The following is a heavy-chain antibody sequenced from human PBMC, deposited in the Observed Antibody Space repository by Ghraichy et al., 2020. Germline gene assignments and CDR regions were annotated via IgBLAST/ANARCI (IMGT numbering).Heavy chain of an antibody. D-gene: IGHD2-2*01. CDR1: GFTFSSYA. V-gene: IGHV3-23*01. Sequence: GGSRRLSCAASGFTFSSYAMSWVRQAPGKGLEWVSAISGSGGSTYYADSVKGRFTISRDNSKNTLYLQMNSLRAEDTAVYYCAKDIVVVPAPRLEKYYYYGMDVWGQGTTVTVSS. J-gene: IGHJ6*02. CDR2: ISGSGGST. CDR3: AKDIVVVPAPRLEKYYYYGMDV.